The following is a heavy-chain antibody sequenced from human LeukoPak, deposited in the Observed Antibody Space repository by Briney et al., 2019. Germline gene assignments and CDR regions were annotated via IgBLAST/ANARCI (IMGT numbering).Heavy chain of an antibody. CDR1: GFTIDDYW. J-gene: IGHJ4*02. V-gene: IGHV3-7*03. Sequence: PGGSLRLSCAASGFTIDDYWMSWVRQAPGKGLEWVANIKEDVSDKYYVDSVTGRFTISRDNAKNSLYLQMSRLRAEDTAVYYCARVGVAGFDYWGQGILVTVSS. CDR3: ARVGVAGFDY. D-gene: IGHD3-3*01. CDR2: IKEDVSDK.